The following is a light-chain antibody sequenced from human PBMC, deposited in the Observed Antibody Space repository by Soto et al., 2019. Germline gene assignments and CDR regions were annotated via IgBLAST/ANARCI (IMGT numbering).Light chain of an antibody. Sequence: QSVLTQPASVSGSPGQSITISCTGTSSDVGSYNLVSWYQQHPGKAPKLRIYEVSKRPAGVSNRFSGSKSGNTASLTISGLQAEDEADYYCCSYARSSTHVVFGGGTKLTVL. J-gene: IGLJ2*01. V-gene: IGLV2-23*02. CDR3: CSYARSSTHVV. CDR1: SSDVGSYNL. CDR2: EVS.